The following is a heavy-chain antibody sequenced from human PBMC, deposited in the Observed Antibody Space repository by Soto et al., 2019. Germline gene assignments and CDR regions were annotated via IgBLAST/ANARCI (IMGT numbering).Heavy chain of an antibody. CDR1: GGSISSYY. Sequence: PSETLSLTCTVSGGSISSYYWSWIRQPPGKGLEWIGYIYYSGSTNYNPSLKSRVTISVDTSKNQFSLKLSSVTAADTAVYYCARAPIEVETGWDYWGQGTLVTVSS. CDR3: ARAPIEVETGWDY. CDR2: IYYSGST. V-gene: IGHV4-59*01. D-gene: IGHD1-26*01. J-gene: IGHJ4*02.